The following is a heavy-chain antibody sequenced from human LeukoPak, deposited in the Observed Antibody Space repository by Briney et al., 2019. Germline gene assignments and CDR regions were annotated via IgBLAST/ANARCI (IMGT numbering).Heavy chain of an antibody. D-gene: IGHD3-10*01. CDR1: GGTFSSYA. CDR3: ARAPELNYYGSGSYFY. V-gene: IGHV1-69*01. CDR2: IIPIFGTA. J-gene: IGHJ4*02. Sequence: ASVKVSCKASGGTFSSYAISWVRQAPGQGLEWMGGIIPIFGTANYAQKFQGRVTITADESTSTAYMELSSLRSEDTAVYYCARAPELNYYGSGSYFYWGQGTLVTVSS.